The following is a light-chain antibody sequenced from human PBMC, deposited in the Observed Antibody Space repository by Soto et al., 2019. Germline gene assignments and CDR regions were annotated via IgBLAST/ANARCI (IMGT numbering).Light chain of an antibody. Sequence: QSVLSQPPSVSAAPGQKVTISCSGSSSNIGNNYVSWYQQLPGTAPKLLIYDNNKRPSGIPDRFSGSKSGTSATLVITGLQTGDEADYYCGTWDSSLSAYVFGTGTRSPS. CDR1: SSNIGNNY. CDR3: GTWDSSLSAYV. J-gene: IGLJ1*01. CDR2: DNN. V-gene: IGLV1-51*01.